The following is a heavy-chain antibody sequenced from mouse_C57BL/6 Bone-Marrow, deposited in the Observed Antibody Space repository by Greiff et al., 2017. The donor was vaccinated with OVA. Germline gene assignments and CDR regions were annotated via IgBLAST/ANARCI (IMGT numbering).Heavy chain of an antibody. CDR2: IDPSDSYT. CDR1: GYTFTSYW. J-gene: IGHJ3*01. V-gene: IGHV1-69*01. D-gene: IGHD1-2*01. CDR3: ARGDYGPAWFAY. Sequence: QVHVKQPGAELVMPGASVKLSCKASGYTFTSYWMHWVKQRPGQGLEWIGEIDPSDSYTNYNQKFKGKSTLTVDKSSSTAYMQLSSLTSEDSAVYYCARGDYGPAWFAYWGQGTLVTVSA.